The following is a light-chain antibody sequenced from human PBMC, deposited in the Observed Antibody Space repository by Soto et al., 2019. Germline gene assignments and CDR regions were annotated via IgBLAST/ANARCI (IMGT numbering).Light chain of an antibody. V-gene: IGLV2-14*01. CDR1: SSDVGGYNY. J-gene: IGLJ1*01. Sequence: QSALTQPASVSGSPGQSITISCTGTSSDVGGYNYVSWYQQYPGKAPKLIIYEVSNRPSGVSNRFSGSKSDNTASLTISGLQAEDEADYYCSSNTSSNTLYVFGTGTKLTVL. CDR2: EVS. CDR3: SSNTSSNTLYV.